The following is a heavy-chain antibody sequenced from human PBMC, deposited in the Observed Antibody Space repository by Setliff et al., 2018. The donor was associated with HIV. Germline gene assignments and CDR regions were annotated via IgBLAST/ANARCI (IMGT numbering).Heavy chain of an antibody. CDR2: MNPNSGDT. Sequence: GASVNVSCKASGYTFTSCDIHWVRQATGQGLEWMGWMNPNSGDTGYAQKFQGRVSMTRNTSTGTAYMELSSLRSEDTAVYYCARWVPYWSTTSRYHWFEPWGQGTRVTVSS. CDR1: GYTFTSCD. V-gene: IGHV1-8*02. D-gene: IGHD2-2*01. J-gene: IGHJ5*02. CDR3: ARWVPYWSTTSRYHWFEP.